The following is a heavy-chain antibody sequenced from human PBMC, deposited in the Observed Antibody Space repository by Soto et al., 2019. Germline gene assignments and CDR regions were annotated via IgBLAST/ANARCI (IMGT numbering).Heavy chain of an antibody. V-gene: IGHV3-30-3*01. CDR3: ARDRDGDYVLNWFDP. Sequence: QVQLVESGGGVVQPGRSLRLSCAASGFTFSSYAIHWVRQAPGKGLERVAVVSYDGSNKYYADSVKGRFTISRDNSKNTLYLQMNSLRVEDTAVYYCARDRDGDYVLNWFDPWGQGTLVTVSS. D-gene: IGHD4-17*01. J-gene: IGHJ5*02. CDR1: GFTFSSYA. CDR2: VSYDGSNK.